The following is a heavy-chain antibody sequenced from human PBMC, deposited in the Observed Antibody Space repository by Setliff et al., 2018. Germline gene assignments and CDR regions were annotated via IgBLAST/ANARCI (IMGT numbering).Heavy chain of an antibody. Sequence: GGSLRLSCAASGFTFSSYGMHWVRQAPGKGLEWVAFIRYDGSNKDYADSVKGRFTISRDNSKNAVYLQMNSLRAEDTAEYYCARGVVVVVAATSNYFDPWGQGTPVTVSS. D-gene: IGHD2-15*01. CDR2: IRYDGSNK. J-gene: IGHJ5*02. V-gene: IGHV3-30*02. CDR3: ARGVVVVVAATSNYFDP. CDR1: GFTFSSYG.